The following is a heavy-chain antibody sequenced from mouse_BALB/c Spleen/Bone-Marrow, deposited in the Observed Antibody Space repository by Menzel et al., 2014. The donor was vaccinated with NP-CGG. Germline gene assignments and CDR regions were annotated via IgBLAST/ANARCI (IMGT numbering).Heavy chain of an antibody. D-gene: IGHD2-4*01. CDR3: ARLITTDY. CDR2: IDPANGNT. CDR1: GFNIKDTY. Sequence: EVQLQQSGAELVKPGASVTLSCTASGFNIKDTYMHWGKQRPEQGLEWIGRIDPANGNTKYDPKFQGKATITADTSSNTAYLQLSSLTSEDTAVYYCARLITTDYWGQGTTLTVSS. J-gene: IGHJ2*01. V-gene: IGHV14-3*02.